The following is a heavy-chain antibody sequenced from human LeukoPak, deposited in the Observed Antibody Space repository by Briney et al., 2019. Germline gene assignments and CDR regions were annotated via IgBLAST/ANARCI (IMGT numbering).Heavy chain of an antibody. CDR2: ISSSSSYI. CDR3: ARDRSFAVAGEYYYYGMDV. CDR1: GFTFSSYS. V-gene: IGHV3-21*01. D-gene: IGHD6-19*01. Sequence: GGSLRLSCAASGFTFSSYSMNWVRQAPGKGLEWVSSISSSSSYIYYADSVKGRFTISRDNAKNSLYLQMNSLRAEDTAAYYCARDRSFAVAGEYYYYGMDVWGQGTTVTVSS. J-gene: IGHJ6*02.